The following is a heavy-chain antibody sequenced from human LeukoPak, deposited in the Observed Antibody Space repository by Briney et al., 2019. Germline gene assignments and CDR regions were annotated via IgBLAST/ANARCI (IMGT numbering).Heavy chain of an antibody. CDR1: GYTFTGHY. J-gene: IGHJ4*02. CDR2: INPNSGGT. D-gene: IGHD6-13*01. CDR3: AREGSSWDRGTDY. V-gene: IGHV1-2*02. Sequence: ASVKVSCKASGYTFTGHYMHWVRQAPGQGLEWMGWINPNSGGTNYAQKFQGRVTMTRDTSISTAYMELSRLRSDDTAVYYCAREGSSWDRGTDYWGQGTLVTVSS.